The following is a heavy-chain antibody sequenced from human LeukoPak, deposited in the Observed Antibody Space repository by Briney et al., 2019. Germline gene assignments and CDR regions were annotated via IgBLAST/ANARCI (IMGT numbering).Heavy chain of an antibody. CDR1: GYSFTSFW. D-gene: IGHD2-21*01. CDR3: ARSETYSPFDP. CDR2: IYPGDSDT. J-gene: IGHJ5*02. V-gene: IGHV5-51*01. Sequence: GESLRISCKGSGYSFTSFWINWVRQMPGKGLEWMGIIYPGDSDTRYSPSFQGQVTISADKSISTAYLQWSSLKASDTAMYYCARSETYSPFDPWGQGTLVTVSS.